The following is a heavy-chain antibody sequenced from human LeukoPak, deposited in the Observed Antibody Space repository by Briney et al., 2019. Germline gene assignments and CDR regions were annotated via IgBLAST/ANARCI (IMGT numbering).Heavy chain of an antibody. D-gene: IGHD3-9*01. CDR1: GFTFSSYW. Sequence: GGSLRLSCAASGFTFSSYWMSWVRQAPGKGLEWVSFMSYDGGNKYSADSVKGRFTISRDNSKNTLYLQMNSLRAEDTALYNCAKGGGGTYYDILTGQVLDAFRIWGQGTMVTVSS. V-gene: IGHV3-30*18. J-gene: IGHJ3*02. CDR3: AKGGGGTYYDILTGQVLDAFRI. CDR2: MSYDGGNK.